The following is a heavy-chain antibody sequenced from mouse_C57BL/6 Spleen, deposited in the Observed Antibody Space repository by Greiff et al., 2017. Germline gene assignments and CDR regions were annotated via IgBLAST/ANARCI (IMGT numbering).Heavy chain of an antibody. D-gene: IGHD1-1*01. CDR2: LYPGDGDT. CDR3: ARWDYGR. CDR1: GYAFSSSW. J-gene: IGHJ3*01. Sequence: VKLMESGPELVKPGASVKISCKASGYAFSSSWMNWVKQRPGKGLEWIGRLYPGDGDTNYNGKFKGKATLTADKSSSTAYMQLSSLTSEDSAVYFCARWDYGRWGQGTLVTVSA. V-gene: IGHV1-82*01.